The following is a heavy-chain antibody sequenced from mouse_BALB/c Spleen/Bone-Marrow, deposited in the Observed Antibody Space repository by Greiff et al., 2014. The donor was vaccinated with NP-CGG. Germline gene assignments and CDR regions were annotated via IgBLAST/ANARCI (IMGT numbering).Heavy chain of an antibody. Sequence: EVQLQQSGAELAKPGASVKLSCTASGFNIKDTYMHWVKQRPEQGLEWIGRIGPANGDTKYDPKFQGKATITADTSSNTAYLQLSSLTSEDTAVYYCTKPSFYYGSSYWYFDVWGAGTTVTVSS. CDR3: TKPSFYYGSSYWYFDV. V-gene: IGHV14-3*02. D-gene: IGHD1-1*01. CDR1: GFNIKDTY. J-gene: IGHJ1*01. CDR2: IGPANGDT.